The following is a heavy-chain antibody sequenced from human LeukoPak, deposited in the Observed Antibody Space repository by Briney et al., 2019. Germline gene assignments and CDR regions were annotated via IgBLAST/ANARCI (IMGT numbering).Heavy chain of an antibody. Sequence: GGSLRLSCAASGFTFSNYGMNWVRQAPGKGLEWVSYISSSSSYIYYADSVKGRFTISRDNAKNSLYLQMNSLRAEDTAVYYCARAPMTTVDAFDIWGQGTMVTVSS. CDR3: ARAPMTTVDAFDI. V-gene: IGHV3-21*01. CDR2: ISSSSSYI. D-gene: IGHD4-17*01. J-gene: IGHJ3*02. CDR1: GFTFSNYG.